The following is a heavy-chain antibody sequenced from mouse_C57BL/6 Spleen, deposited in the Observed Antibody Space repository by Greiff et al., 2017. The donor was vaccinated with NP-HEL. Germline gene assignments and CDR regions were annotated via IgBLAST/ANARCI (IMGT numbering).Heavy chain of an antibody. CDR2: IDPNSGGT. V-gene: IGHV1-72*01. J-gene: IGHJ3*01. CDR3: ARDPHYYGNGEFAY. CDR1: GYTFTSYW. Sequence: QVHVKQPGAELVKPGASVKLSCKASGYTFTSYWMHWVKQRPGRGLEWIGRIDPNSGGTKYNEKFKSKATLTVDKPSSTAYMQLSSLTSEDSEVYYCARDPHYYGNGEFAYWGQGTLVTVSA. D-gene: IGHD1-1*01.